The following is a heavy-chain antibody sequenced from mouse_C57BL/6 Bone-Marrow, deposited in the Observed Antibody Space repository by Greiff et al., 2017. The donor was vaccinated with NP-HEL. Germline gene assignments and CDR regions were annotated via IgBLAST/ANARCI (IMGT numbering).Heavy chain of an antibody. J-gene: IGHJ2*01. Sequence: VQRVESGAELARPGASVKMSCKASGYTFTSYTMHWVKQRPGQGLEWIGYINPSSGYTKYNQKFKDKATLTADKSSSTAYMQLSSLTSEDSAVYYCARAYYSNYDFDYWGQGTTLTVSS. CDR1: GYTFTSYT. CDR3: ARAYYSNYDFDY. D-gene: IGHD2-5*01. V-gene: IGHV1-4*01. CDR2: INPSSGYT.